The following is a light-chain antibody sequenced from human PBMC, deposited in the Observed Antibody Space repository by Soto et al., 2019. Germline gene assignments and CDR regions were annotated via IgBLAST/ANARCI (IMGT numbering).Light chain of an antibody. CDR1: SSNIGGNT. V-gene: IGLV1-44*01. CDR2: NNN. J-gene: IGLJ2*01. CDR3: ASWDDSLNGVI. Sequence: QSVLTQPPSASGTPGQRVTVSCSGSSSNIGGNTANWYQQLPGMAPKLLMYNNNQRPSGVPDRFSGSKSGTSASLAISGLQYEDEDDYYCASWDDSLNGVIFGGGTKLTVL.